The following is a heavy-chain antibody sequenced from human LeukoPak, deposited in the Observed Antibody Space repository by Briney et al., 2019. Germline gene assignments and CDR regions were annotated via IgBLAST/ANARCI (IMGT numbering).Heavy chain of an antibody. CDR3: ARGHAEYDSSGYDGRFFDY. V-gene: IGHV4-34*01. D-gene: IGHD3-22*01. CDR2: INHSGST. CDR1: GGSFSGYY. Sequence: PSETLSLTCAVYGGSFSGYYWSWIRQPPGKGLEWIGEINHSGSTNYNQSLKSRVTISVDTSKNQFSLKLSSVTAADTAVYYCARGHAEYDSSGYDGRFFDYWGQGTLVTVSS. J-gene: IGHJ4*02.